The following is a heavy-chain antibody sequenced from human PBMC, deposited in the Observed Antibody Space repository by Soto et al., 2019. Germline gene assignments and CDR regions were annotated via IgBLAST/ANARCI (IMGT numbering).Heavy chain of an antibody. CDR3: ARGPAFYCSSIRCNYYHYYGMDV. D-gene: IGHD2-2*01. CDR2: ISTDGGST. J-gene: IGHJ6*02. V-gene: IGHV3-64*01. Sequence: PGGSLRLSCAASGFTFSSFAMHWVRQAPGKGLEYVSAISTDGGSTYYANSVKGRFTISRDNSKNTLYLQMGSLRPEDMAVYYCARGPAFYCSSIRCNYYHYYGMDVWGQGTTVTVSS. CDR1: GFTFSSFA.